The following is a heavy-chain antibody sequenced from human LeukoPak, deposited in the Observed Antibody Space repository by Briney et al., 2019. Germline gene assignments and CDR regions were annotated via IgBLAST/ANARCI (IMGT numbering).Heavy chain of an antibody. CDR3: ARGGYCSGGSCYTPYNWFDP. CDR2: LISSNIYI. D-gene: IGHD2-15*01. CDR1: GFTFSSYI. J-gene: IGHJ5*02. Sequence: GGSLRLSCAASGFTFSSYIMNWVRPAPGQGLEWGSSLISSNIYIYYAVSVKGRLTISRDNAKNSLYLQMSSLRAEDTAVYYCARGGYCSGGSCYTPYNWFDPWGQGTLVTVSS. V-gene: IGHV3-21*01.